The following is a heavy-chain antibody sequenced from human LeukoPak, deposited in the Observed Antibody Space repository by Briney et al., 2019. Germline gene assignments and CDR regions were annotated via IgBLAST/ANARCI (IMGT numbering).Heavy chain of an antibody. V-gene: IGHV3-23*01. CDR3: TKDATPRNGIWDNFDL. Sequence: PGGSLRFSCVASGFTFNVHGMTWVRQAPGEGLEWVSCVGGGTDIHYADSVKGRFIASRDNSKNTLYLEMSSLRAEDTAVYFCTKDATPRNGIWDNFDLWGQGTPVTVSS. CDR2: VGGGTDI. J-gene: IGHJ4*02. CDR1: GFTFNVHG. D-gene: IGHD1-26*01.